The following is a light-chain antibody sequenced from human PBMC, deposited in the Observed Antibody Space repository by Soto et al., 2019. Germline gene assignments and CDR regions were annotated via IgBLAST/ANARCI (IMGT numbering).Light chain of an antibody. Sequence: QAVLTQPPSVSGSPGQSVTISCTGTSTDFVGYNRVSWYQQPPGTAPKLMIYEVSKRPSGVPDRFSGSKSGNTASLTISGLQAADEADYYCSLYTSSSTWVFGGGTKLTVL. CDR1: STDFVGYNR. V-gene: IGLV2-18*01. CDR2: EVS. CDR3: SLYTSSSTWV. J-gene: IGLJ3*02.